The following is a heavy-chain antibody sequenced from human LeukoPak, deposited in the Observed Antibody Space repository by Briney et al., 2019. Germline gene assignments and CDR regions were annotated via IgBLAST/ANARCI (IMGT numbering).Heavy chain of an antibody. CDR1: GFTFSSYA. CDR2: ISGSGGST. CDR3: AKDVRRSTTTEWFDP. D-gene: IGHD1-1*01. V-gene: IGHV3-23*01. Sequence: GGSLRLSCAASGFTFSSYAMSWVRQAPGKGLEWVSAISGSGGSTYYADSVKGRFTISRDNSKNTLYLQMNSLRAEDTAVYYCAKDVRRSTTTEWFDPWGQGTLATVSS. J-gene: IGHJ5*02.